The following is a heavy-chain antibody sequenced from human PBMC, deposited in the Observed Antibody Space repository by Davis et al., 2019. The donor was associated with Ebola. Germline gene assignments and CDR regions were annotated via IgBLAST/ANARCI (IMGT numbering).Heavy chain of an antibody. V-gene: IGHV3-23*01. Sequence: GESLKISCTGSGLTFSNSDMSWVRQAPGKGLEWVSAISGSGDSTNYADSVKGRFTISRDNSKKTLFLQMNSLRAEDSAVYYCARGDIHLDVWGQGTTVTVSS. CDR3: ARGDIHLDV. CDR1: GLTFSNSD. D-gene: IGHD2-21*02. CDR2: ISGSGDST. J-gene: IGHJ6*02.